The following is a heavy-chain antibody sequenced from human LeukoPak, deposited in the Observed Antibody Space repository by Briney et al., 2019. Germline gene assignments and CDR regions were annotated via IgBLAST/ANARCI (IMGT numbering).Heavy chain of an antibody. CDR2: INHSGST. V-gene: IGHV4-38-2*02. Sequence: SETLSLTCAVSGYSISSGYYWGWIRQPPGKGLEWIGSINHSGSTFYNPSLKSRVTISIDTSKNQFSLNLSSVTAADTAVYYCATDPASWFDPWGQGTLVTVSS. J-gene: IGHJ5*02. CDR3: ATDPASWFDP. CDR1: GYSISSGYY.